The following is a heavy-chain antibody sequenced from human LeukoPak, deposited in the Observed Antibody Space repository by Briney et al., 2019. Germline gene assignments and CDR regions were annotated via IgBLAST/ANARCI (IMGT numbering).Heavy chain of an antibody. J-gene: IGHJ4*02. CDR2: IYYSGST. CDR1: GGSISSSSYY. V-gene: IGHV4-39*01. Sequence: SETLSLTCTVSGGSISSSSYYWGWIRQPPGRGLEWIGNIYYSGSTYYNSSLKSRITMSVDTSKNQFSLKLTSVAAADTAVYYCASDRSGLSFCFWGQGTLVTVSS. D-gene: IGHD3-22*01. CDR3: ASDRSGLSFCF.